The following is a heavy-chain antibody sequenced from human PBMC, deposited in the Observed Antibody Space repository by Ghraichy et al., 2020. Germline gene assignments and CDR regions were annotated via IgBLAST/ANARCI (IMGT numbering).Heavy chain of an antibody. CDR3: ARAHQGATKTHEYSQYYMDV. V-gene: IGHV1-69*10. J-gene: IGHJ6*03. CDR1: GGTFSSYA. Sequence: SVKVSCKSSGGTFSSYAISWVRQAPGQGLEWMGGIIPIFGIAKYTEKFQGRVTITADKSTTTAYMELSSLRSEDTAVYYCARAHQGATKTHEYSQYYMDVWGKGTTVTVSS. D-gene: IGHD2/OR15-2a*01. CDR2: IIPIFGIA.